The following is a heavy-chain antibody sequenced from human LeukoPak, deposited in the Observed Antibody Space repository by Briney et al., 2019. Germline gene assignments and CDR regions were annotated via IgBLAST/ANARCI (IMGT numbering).Heavy chain of an antibody. CDR3: ARDLRLGGWNDAFDI. J-gene: IGHJ3*02. V-gene: IGHV4-59*01. D-gene: IGHD3-16*01. CDR2: IYYSGSA. CDR1: GGSISSYY. Sequence: SETLSLSCTVSGGSISSYYWSWIRQPPGKGLEWIGYIYYSGSANYNPSLKSRVTISVDTSKNQFSLKLTSVTAADTAVYYCARDLRLGGWNDAFDIWGQGTMVTVSS.